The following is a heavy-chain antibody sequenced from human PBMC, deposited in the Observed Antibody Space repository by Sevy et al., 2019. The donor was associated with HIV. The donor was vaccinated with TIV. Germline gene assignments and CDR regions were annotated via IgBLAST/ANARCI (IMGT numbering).Heavy chain of an antibody. Sequence: GGSLRLSCAASGFTFSNYWMSWVRQAPGKGLECVANINQDGSQKYYLDSVKGRFIVSRDNAKNSLYLQMNSLRAEDSGVYYCARAKITGSKPDPFDSWGQGTLVTVSS. J-gene: IGHJ4*02. V-gene: IGHV3-7*01. D-gene: IGHD1-7*01. CDR1: GFTFSNYW. CDR2: INQDGSQK. CDR3: ARAKITGSKPDPFDS.